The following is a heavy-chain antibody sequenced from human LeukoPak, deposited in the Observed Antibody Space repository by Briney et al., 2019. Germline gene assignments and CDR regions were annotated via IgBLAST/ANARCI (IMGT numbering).Heavy chain of an antibody. Sequence: KPWETLSLTCTVSGGSISSYYWSWIRQPAGKGLEWIGRIYTSGSTNYNPSLKSRVTMSVDTSKNQFSLKLSSVTAADTAVYYCARGLGLYGAGQNWFDPWGQGTLVTVSS. J-gene: IGHJ5*02. CDR1: GGSISSYY. V-gene: IGHV4-4*07. CDR3: ARGLGLYGAGQNWFDP. CDR2: IYTSGST. D-gene: IGHD3-10*01.